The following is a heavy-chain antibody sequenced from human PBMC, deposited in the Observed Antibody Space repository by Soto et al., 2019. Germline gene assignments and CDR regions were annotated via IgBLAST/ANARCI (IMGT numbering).Heavy chain of an antibody. D-gene: IGHD3-16*01. V-gene: IGHV1-18*01. CDR1: GYSFTRYG. J-gene: IGHJ6*02. Sequence: QVQLVQSGNEVKKPGASVNVSCKASGYSFTRYGISWVRQAPGQGLEWMGWISGYNGKTKYAQKLQGRVSMTPDTSTSTAYMERRSLGSDDTAVYYCASEGDRPYYYYGMDVWGQGTTVTVSS. CDR2: ISGYNGKT. CDR3: ASEGDRPYYYYGMDV.